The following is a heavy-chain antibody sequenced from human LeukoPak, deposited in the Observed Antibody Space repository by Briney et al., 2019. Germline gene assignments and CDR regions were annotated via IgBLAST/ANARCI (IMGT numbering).Heavy chain of an antibody. J-gene: IGHJ4*02. CDR1: GLTLVKYW. D-gene: IGHD3/OR15-3a*01. CDR3: ARDQYDTWSRRGNFDS. V-gene: IGHV3-7*03. CDR2: IKLEGRET. Sequence: GESLRLSRFVLGLTLVKYWVGWARPPRGGGREWGENIKLEGRETNHVDTVKGRFTISRDNTKNSLYLQMNSLRAEDTAVFYCARDQYDTWSRRGNFDSWGQGTLVIVSS.